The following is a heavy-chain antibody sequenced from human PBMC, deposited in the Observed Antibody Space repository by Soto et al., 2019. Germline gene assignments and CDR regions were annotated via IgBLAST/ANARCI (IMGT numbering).Heavy chain of an antibody. V-gene: IGHV1-69*01. J-gene: IGHJ6*02. CDR1: GGTFSSYA. D-gene: IGHD3-22*01. CDR3: ASFRDYDDRSGYYPTLFGLDV. Sequence: QVQLVQSGAEVNKPGSSVKVSCKASGGTFSSYAISRVRQAPGQALEWMGVIIPIFGTANYAQKFLGRVTLTADESTSTAYTEVGSLRSEDTAVYYCASFRDYDDRSGYYPTLFGLDVWGRGTKVTVSS. CDR2: IIPIFGTA.